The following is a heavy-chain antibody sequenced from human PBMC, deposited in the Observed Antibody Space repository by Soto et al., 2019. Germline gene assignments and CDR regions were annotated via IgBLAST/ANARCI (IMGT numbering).Heavy chain of an antibody. J-gene: IGHJ6*02. Sequence: PGGSLRLSCASFGFTFISYAMHWVRQSPGKGLEWVVVISYDGSNKYYAHSVKGRFTISRDNSKNTLYVQMNSLRPEDTAVYYCARAPDIVLIRAYYYYGMDVWGQGTTVTVSS. D-gene: IGHD2-8*01. V-gene: IGHV3-30-3*01. CDR3: ARAPDIVLIRAYYYYGMDV. CDR2: ISYDGSNK. CDR1: GFTFISYA.